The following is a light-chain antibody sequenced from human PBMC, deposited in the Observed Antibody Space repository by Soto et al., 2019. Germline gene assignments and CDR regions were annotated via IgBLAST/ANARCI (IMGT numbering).Light chain of an antibody. J-gene: IGLJ2*01. Sequence: QSVLTQPPSASGTPGQRVTISCSGSSSNTGSNTVNWYQQLPGTAPKLLIYSNNQRPSGVPDRFSGSKSGTSASLAISGLQSEDEADYYCAAWDDSSVVFGGGTKLTVL. CDR2: SNN. V-gene: IGLV1-44*01. CDR3: AAWDDSSVV. CDR1: SSNTGSNT.